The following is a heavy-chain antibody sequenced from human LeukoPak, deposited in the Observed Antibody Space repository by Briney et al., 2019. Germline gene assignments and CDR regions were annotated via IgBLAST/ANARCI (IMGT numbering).Heavy chain of an antibody. J-gene: IGHJ4*02. Sequence: PSETLSLTCTVSGGSISSYYWSWIRQPPGKGLEWIGYIYYSGSTNYNPSLKSRVTISVDTSKNQFSLKLNSVTAADTAVYYCARDGRDGYIDYWGQGTLVTVSS. CDR1: GGSISSYY. CDR3: ARDGRDGYIDY. CDR2: IYYSGST. D-gene: IGHD5-24*01. V-gene: IGHV4-59*01.